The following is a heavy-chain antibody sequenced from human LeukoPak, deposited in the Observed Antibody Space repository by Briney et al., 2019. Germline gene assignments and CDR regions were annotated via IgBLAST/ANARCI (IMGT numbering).Heavy chain of an antibody. D-gene: IGHD6-19*01. V-gene: IGHV1-2*02. J-gene: IGHJ4*02. CDR3: ARGGSGWYRFDY. Sequence: ASVKVSCKASGYTFRSYDINWVRQATGQGLEWMGWINPNSGGTNYAQKFQGRVTMTRDTSISTAFMELSRLRSDDTAVYYCARGGSGWYRFDYWGQGTLVTVSS. CDR1: GYTFRSYD. CDR2: INPNSGGT.